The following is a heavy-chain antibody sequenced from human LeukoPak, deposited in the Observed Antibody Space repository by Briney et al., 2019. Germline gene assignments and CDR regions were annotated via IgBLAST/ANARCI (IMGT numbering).Heavy chain of an antibody. Sequence: PGGSLRLSCAASGFTFSSYSMHWVRQAPGKGLEGVSYFCSSGDTLYYANSMKGRFTISRDNAKNSLYLQMDSLRAEDTAVYYCVGADYDILTGYYIDYWGQGTLVTVSS. CDR2: FCSSGDTL. V-gene: IGHV3-48*04. J-gene: IGHJ4*02. CDR3: VGADYDILTGYYIDY. CDR1: GFTFSSYS. D-gene: IGHD3-9*01.